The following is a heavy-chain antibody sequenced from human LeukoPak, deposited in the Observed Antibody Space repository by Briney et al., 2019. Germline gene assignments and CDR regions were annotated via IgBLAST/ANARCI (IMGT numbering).Heavy chain of an antibody. D-gene: IGHD1-26*01. Sequence: SETLSLTCAVSGASITSYYWTWIRQPPGKGLEWIGYIYHTGNIKYNPSLKSRATMSVDTSKNQFSLKLSSVTAADTAVYYCAREPYNLIVGASFDPWGQGTLVTVSS. CDR1: GASITSYY. V-gene: IGHV4-59*12. CDR3: AREPYNLIVGASFDP. CDR2: IYHTGNI. J-gene: IGHJ5*02.